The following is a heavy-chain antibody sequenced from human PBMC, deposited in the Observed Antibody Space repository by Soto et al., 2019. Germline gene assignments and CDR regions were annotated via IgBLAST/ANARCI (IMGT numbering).Heavy chain of an antibody. V-gene: IGHV1-2*02. J-gene: IGHJ4*02. CDR1: GYTFTGYY. CDR3: ARLGYDFWSGYYQTPFDY. Sequence: ASVKVSCKASGYTFTGYYMHWVRQAPGQGLKWMGWINPNSGGTNYAQKFQGRVTMTRDTSISTAYMELSRLRSDDTAVYYCARLGYDFWSGYYQTPFDYWGQGTLVTVSS. CDR2: INPNSGGT. D-gene: IGHD3-3*01.